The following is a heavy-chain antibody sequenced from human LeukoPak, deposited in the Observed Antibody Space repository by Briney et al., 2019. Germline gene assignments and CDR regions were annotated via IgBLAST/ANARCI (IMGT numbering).Heavy chain of an antibody. J-gene: IGHJ4*02. CDR3: ARGLYYFDTSGYLYY. D-gene: IGHD3-22*01. Sequence: GGSLRLSCAASGFTVSSNYMSWVRRAPGKGLEWVSAIYSGGSTYYADSVKGRFTISRDNSKNTLYLQMNSLRAEDTAVYYCARGLYYFDTSGYLYYWGQGTLVTVSS. CDR2: IYSGGST. CDR1: GFTVSSNY. V-gene: IGHV3-53*01.